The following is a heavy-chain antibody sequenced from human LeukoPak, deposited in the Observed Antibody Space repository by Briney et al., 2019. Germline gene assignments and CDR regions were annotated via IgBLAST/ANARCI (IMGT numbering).Heavy chain of an antibody. CDR3: VRNLAVAGTCFDS. CDR1: GFTFRNYW. CDR2: IKQDGSDR. Sequence: GGSLRLSCAASGFTFRNYWMSWVRQAPGTGLEWVANIKQDGSDRNYVTSVRGRFTISRDNAESSLFLQMNSLRAEDTAVYYCVRNLAVAGTCFDSWGQGTLVTVSS. V-gene: IGHV3-7*03. D-gene: IGHD6-19*01. J-gene: IGHJ4*02.